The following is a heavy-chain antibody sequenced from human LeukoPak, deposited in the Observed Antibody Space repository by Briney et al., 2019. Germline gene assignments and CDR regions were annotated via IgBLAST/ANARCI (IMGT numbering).Heavy chain of an antibody. J-gene: IGHJ6*02. V-gene: IGHV1-3*01. D-gene: IGHD6-19*01. Sequence: AASVRVSCKASGYTFTSYAMHWVRQAPGQRLEWMGWINAGHGYTKYSQNFQGRVTITRDTSASTAYMELSSLRSEDTAVYYCARPPYSSGWYHYAMDVWGQGTTVTVSS. CDR1: GYTFTSYA. CDR2: INAGHGYT. CDR3: ARPPYSSGWYHYAMDV.